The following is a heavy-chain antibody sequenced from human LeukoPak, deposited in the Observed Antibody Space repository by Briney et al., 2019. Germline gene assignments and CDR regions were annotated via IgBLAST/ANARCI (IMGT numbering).Heavy chain of an antibody. CDR1: GYTFTGYY. D-gene: IGHD3-22*01. CDR3: ARGDAANYYDSSGYSSLDY. CDR2: IDPNSGGT. J-gene: IGHJ4*02. V-gene: IGHV1-2*02. Sequence: ASVKVSCKASGYTFTGYYMHWVRQAPGQGLEWMGWIDPNSGGTNYAQKFQGRVTMTRDTSISTAYMELSRLRSGDTAVYYCARGDAANYYDSSGYSSLDYWGQGTLVTVSS.